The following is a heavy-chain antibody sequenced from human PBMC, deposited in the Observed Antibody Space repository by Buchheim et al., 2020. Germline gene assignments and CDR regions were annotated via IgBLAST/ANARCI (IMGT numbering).Heavy chain of an antibody. CDR2: INREGTTT. CDR3: VRDMYGSGDY. V-gene: IGHV3-74*01. J-gene: IGHJ4*02. CDR1: GFPFSIYW. Sequence: EVQLVESGGGLVQPGGSLRLSCSAPGFPFSIYWMHWARQAPGKGLAWVSHINREGTTTNYADSVRGRFTLSRDNGKNTLYLQMNNLRAEDTAVYYCVRDMYGSGDYWGQGTL. D-gene: IGHD3-10*01.